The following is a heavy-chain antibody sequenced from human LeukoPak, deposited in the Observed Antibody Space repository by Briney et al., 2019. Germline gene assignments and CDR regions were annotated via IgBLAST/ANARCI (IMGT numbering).Heavy chain of an antibody. CDR3: AKGLYCGGGSCYPPPFVLDAFDI. CDR2: ISYDGSNK. Sequence: GGSLRLSCAASGFTFSSYGMHWVRQAPGKGLEWVAVISYDGSNKYYADSVKGRFTISRDNSKNTLYLQMNSLRAEDTAVYYCAKGLYCGGGSCYPPPFVLDAFDIWGQGTMVTVSS. J-gene: IGHJ3*02. V-gene: IGHV3-30*18. D-gene: IGHD2-15*01. CDR1: GFTFSSYG.